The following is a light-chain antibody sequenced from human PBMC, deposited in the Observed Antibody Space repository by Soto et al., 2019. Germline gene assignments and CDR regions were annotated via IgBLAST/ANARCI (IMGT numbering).Light chain of an antibody. V-gene: IGLV2-8*01. CDR3: SSYAATNNYV. CDR1: ISDVGAYNF. Sequence: QAALTQPPSASGSPGQSVTISCTGTISDVGAYNFVSWYRQYPGKAPQLIIYEVTKRPSGFPDRFSGSKSGNTASLTVSGLQAEDEADYYCSSYAATNNYVFGSGTKV. J-gene: IGLJ1*01. CDR2: EVT.